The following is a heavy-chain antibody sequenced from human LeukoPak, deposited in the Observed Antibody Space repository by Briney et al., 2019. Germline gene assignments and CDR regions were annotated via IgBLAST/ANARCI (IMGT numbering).Heavy chain of an antibody. V-gene: IGHV1-69*06. CDR3: ARDDSSGYYYYGY. CDR2: IIPIFDTP. CDR1: GGTFSSYA. Sequence: SVKVSCKASGGTFSSYAISWVRQAPGQGLEWMGGIIPIFDTPKYAQKFQGRATITADKSTSTAYMELSSLRSEDTAVYYCARDDSSGYYYYGYWGQGTLVTVSS. J-gene: IGHJ4*02. D-gene: IGHD3-22*01.